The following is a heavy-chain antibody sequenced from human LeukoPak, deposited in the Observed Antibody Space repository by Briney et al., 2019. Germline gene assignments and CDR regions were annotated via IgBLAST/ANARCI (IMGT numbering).Heavy chain of an antibody. CDR2: IYYSGNT. D-gene: IGHD3-3*01. CDR3: ARDLRFLGEFDP. J-gene: IGHJ5*02. CDR1: GGSISSSSYY. V-gene: IGHV4-39*07. Sequence: TSETLSLTCTVSGGSISSSSYYWGWIRQPPGKGLEWIGSIYYSGNTNSTHSLKRRVPISVDTSKNQFSLELSSVTAADTAVYYCARDLRFLGEFDPWGQGTLVTVSS.